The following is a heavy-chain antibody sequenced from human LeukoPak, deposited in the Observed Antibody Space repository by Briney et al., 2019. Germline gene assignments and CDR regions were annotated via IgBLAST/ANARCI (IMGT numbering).Heavy chain of an antibody. D-gene: IGHD3-22*01. CDR3: ARAKRDYYDNSGYESYYYFMDV. CDR2: IYRNGDT. Sequence: PSETLSLTCTVSGGSISSDWYWGWVRQPPGNGLERIGAIYRNGDTYYNPSLKSRATISLDTSKNPFSLRLNSVTAADTAVYYCARAKRDYYDNSGYESYYYFMDVWGKGTTVTVSS. J-gene: IGHJ6*03. CDR1: GGSISSDWY. V-gene: IGHV4-38-2*02.